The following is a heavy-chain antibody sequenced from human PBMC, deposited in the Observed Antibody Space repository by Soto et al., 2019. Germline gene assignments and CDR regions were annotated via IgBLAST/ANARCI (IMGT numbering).Heavy chain of an antibody. CDR2: INPSGGST. Sequence: ASVKVSCKASGYTFTSYYMHWVRQAPGQGLEWMGIINPSGGSTSYAQKFQGRVTMTRDTSTSSVYMELSSLRSEDTAVYYCARVPPSYYYDSSAPLDYWGQGTLVTVSS. D-gene: IGHD3-22*01. V-gene: IGHV1-46*01. CDR3: ARVPPSYYYDSSAPLDY. CDR1: GYTFTSYY. J-gene: IGHJ4*02.